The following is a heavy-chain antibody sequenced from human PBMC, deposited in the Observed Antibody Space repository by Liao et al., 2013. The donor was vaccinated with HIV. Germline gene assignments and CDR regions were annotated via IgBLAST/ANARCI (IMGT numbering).Heavy chain of an antibody. Sequence: QVQLQESGPGLVKPSETLSLTCTVSGGSISNYYWSWIRQSAGKGLEWIGRINSSGKSRYNPSLKSRVTMSVDTSKTQFSLKVSLVTAADTAVYYCARGGYDFWSGYIDYWGQGTLVTVSS. V-gene: IGHV4-4*07. J-gene: IGHJ4*02. CDR2: INSSGKS. D-gene: IGHD3-3*01. CDR3: ARGGYDFWSGYIDY. CDR1: GGSISNYY.